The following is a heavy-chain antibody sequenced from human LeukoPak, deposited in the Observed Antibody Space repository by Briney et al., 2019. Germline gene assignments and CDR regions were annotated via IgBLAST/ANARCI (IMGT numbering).Heavy chain of an antibody. CDR1: GFTFSSYA. J-gene: IGHJ3*02. D-gene: IGHD4-17*01. V-gene: IGHV3-23*01. Sequence: GGSLRLSCAASGFTFSSYAMSWVRQAPGKGLEWVSAISGSGGSTYYADSVRGRFTISRDNSKNTLYLQMNSLRAEDTAVYYCAKVSTYGDDYHDAFDIWGQGTMVTVSS. CDR2: ISGSGGST. CDR3: AKVSTYGDDYHDAFDI.